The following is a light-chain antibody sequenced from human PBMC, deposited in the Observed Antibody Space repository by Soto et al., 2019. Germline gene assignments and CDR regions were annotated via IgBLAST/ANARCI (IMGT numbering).Light chain of an antibody. J-gene: IGKJ1*01. V-gene: IGKV3-15*01. CDR1: QSVSRN. CDR3: QQRSNWPPT. CDR2: GAS. Sequence: EIVMTQSPATLSVSPGERAPLSCMPSQSVSRNLDWYQQKPGQAPRLLIYGASTRATGIPARFSGSGSGTEFTLTISSLQSEDFAVYYCQQRSNWPPTFGQGTKVDI.